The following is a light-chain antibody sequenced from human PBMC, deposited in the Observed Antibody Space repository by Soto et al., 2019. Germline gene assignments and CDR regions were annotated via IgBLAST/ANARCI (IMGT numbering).Light chain of an antibody. CDR2: DAS. J-gene: IGKJ1*01. Sequence: DIQMTQSPSTLSASVRDRVTITCRASQSISNWLAWYQQKPGKAPKLLIHDASTLDRGVPSRFSGSGSGTEFTLSISSLQTDDFATYYCQHSGTFGQGTKVEIK. CDR1: QSISNW. CDR3: QHSGT. V-gene: IGKV1-5*01.